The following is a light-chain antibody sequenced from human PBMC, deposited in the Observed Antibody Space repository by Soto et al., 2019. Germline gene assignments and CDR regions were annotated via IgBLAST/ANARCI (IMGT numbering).Light chain of an antibody. CDR3: MQATQFPGT. Sequence: DIVMTQTPLSSPVTLGQPASISCRSSQSLVHGDGNTYLSWLHQRPGQPPRLLINKISHRISGVPDRFSGSGAGTDFTLPISRVEAEDVGVYYCMQATQFPGTFAQGTKLEIK. CDR1: QSLVHGDGNTY. CDR2: KIS. J-gene: IGKJ2*01. V-gene: IGKV2-24*01.